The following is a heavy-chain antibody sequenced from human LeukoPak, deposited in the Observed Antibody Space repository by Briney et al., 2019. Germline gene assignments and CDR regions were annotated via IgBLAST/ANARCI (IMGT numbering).Heavy chain of an antibody. Sequence: SETLSLTCTVSGGSISSSGYYWGWIRQPPGKGLEWIGSIYYSGSTYYNPSLKSRVTISVDTSKNQFSLKLSSVTAADTAVYYCATAGTGYSSSGFDYWGQGTLVTVSS. V-gene: IGHV4-39*01. CDR2: IYYSGST. J-gene: IGHJ4*02. CDR3: ATAGTGYSSSGFDY. CDR1: GGSISSSGYY. D-gene: IGHD6-13*01.